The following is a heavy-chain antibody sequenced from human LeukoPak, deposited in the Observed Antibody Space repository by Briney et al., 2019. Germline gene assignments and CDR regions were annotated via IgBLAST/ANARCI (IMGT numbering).Heavy chain of an antibody. D-gene: IGHD6-13*01. CDR3: AGFYSSSWSTSEYFQH. J-gene: IGHJ1*01. CDR2: IIPIFGTA. Sequence: SVKVSCKASGGTFSSYAISWMRQAPGQGLEWMGGIIPIFGTANYAQKFQGRVTITTDESTSTAYMELSSLRSEDTAVYYCAGFYSSSWSTSEYFQHWGQGTLVTVSS. V-gene: IGHV1-69*05. CDR1: GGTFSSYA.